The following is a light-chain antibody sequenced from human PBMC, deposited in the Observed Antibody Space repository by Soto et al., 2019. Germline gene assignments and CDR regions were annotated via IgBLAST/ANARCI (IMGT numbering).Light chain of an antibody. Sequence: QSVLTQPPSVSGAPGQRVTISCTGSSSNIGAIYGVHWYQQLPGTAPKLLIYVNTNRPSGAPDRFSASKSGTSASLAITGLQAEDEADYYCQSYDDSLSAFVFGTGTKLTVL. CDR1: SSNIGAIYG. CDR3: QSYDDSLSAFV. CDR2: VNT. J-gene: IGLJ1*01. V-gene: IGLV1-40*01.